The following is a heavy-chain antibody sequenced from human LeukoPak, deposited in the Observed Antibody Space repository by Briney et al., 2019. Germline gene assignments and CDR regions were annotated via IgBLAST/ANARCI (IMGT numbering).Heavy chain of an antibody. CDR2: IYYSGST. J-gene: IGHJ4*02. V-gene: IGHV4-39*01. CDR3: ATLDIVVVPAAIPSLTPDY. D-gene: IGHD2-2*02. Sequence: SETLSLTCTVSGGSISSSSYYWGWIRQPPGTGLEWIGSIYYSGSTYYNPSLKSRVTISVDTSKNQFSLKLSSVTAADTAVYYCATLDIVVVPAAIPSLTPDYWGQGTLVTVSS. CDR1: GGSISSSSYY.